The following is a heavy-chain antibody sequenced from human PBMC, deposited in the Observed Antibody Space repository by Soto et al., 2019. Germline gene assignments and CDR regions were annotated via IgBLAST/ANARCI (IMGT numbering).Heavy chain of an antibody. CDR1: GGSISSGGYY. Sequence: SETLSLTCTVSGGSISSGGYYWSWIRQHPGKGLEWIGYIYYSGSTYYNPSLKSRVTISVDTSKNQFSLKLSSVTAADTAVYYCASLSGGYYGSGSHLISYWLDPWGQGTLVTVSS. J-gene: IGHJ5*02. D-gene: IGHD3-10*01. V-gene: IGHV4-31*03. CDR2: IYYSGST. CDR3: ASLSGGYYGSGSHLISYWLDP.